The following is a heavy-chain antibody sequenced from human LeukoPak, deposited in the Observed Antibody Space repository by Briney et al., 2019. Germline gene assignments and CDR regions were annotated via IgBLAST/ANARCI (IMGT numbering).Heavy chain of an antibody. CDR3: ARVTIGSGGHNWFDP. CDR1: GYTFTTYG. Sequence: EASVKVSCKASGYTFTTYGISWVRQAPGQGLERMGWISAYNGNTNYAQKLQGRVTMTTDTSTSTAYMELRSLRSDDTAVYYCARVTIGSGGHNWFDPWGQGTLVTVSS. J-gene: IGHJ5*02. D-gene: IGHD3-10*01. CDR2: ISAYNGNT. V-gene: IGHV1-18*01.